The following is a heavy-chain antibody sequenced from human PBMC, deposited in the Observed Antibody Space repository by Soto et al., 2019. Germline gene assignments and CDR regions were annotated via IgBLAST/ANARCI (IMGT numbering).Heavy chain of an antibody. V-gene: IGHV4-30-2*03. J-gene: IGHJ4*02. D-gene: IGHD3-10*01. CDR1: GDTISTGGYT. Sequence: SETLSLTCDVSGDTISTGGYTWAWVRQPPGKALEWIGHTYHSGNPYYNPSLKSRVTISVDTSKNQFSLKLSSVTAADTAVYYFARPATYYYGSGSPPPCDYWGQGTLVTVSS. CDR3: ARPATYYYGSGSPPPCDY. CDR2: TYHSGNP.